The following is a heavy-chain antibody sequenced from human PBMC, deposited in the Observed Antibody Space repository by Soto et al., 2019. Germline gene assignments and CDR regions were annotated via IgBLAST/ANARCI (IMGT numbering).Heavy chain of an antibody. CDR1: GYTFSSYA. J-gene: IGHJ4*02. Sequence: QVHLVQSGAEVRKPGASVKVSCKASGYTFSSYAMHWVRQAPGQRLEWMGWISAGYGNTRSSQKFQDRVTISRDTSAGTAYLNLPSLTSEDTAVYYCARDTGDGPFDFWGQGTLVTVSS. CDR3: ARDTGDGPFDF. CDR2: ISAGYGNT. V-gene: IGHV1-3*01. D-gene: IGHD7-27*01.